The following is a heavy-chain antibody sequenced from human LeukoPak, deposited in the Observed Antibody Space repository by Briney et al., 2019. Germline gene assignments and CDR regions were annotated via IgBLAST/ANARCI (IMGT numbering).Heavy chain of an antibody. CDR2: IYYSGST. D-gene: IGHD3-10*01. CDR3: TRDSGTTGEVKFDP. CDR1: GGSISSYY. V-gene: IGHV4-59*12. Sequence: SETLSLTCTVSGGSISSYYWSWIRQPPGKGLEWIGYIYYSGSTNYNPSLKSRVTISVDTSKNEFSLKMSSVTAADTAVYYCTRDSGTTGEVKFDPWGQGTLVAVSS. J-gene: IGHJ5*02.